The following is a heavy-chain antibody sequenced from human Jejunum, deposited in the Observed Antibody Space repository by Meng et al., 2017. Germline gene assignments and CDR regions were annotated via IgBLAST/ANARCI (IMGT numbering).Heavy chain of an antibody. D-gene: IGHD3-16*01. V-gene: IGHV4-39*07. CDR2: IYYSGST. Sequence: SETLSPTCSVSGGSAYSGSFFWGWIRQSPGKGLEWIGSIYYSGSTYYNPSLKSRVTISFDTSKNQFSLKLSSVTAADTAVYYCARWGDHYYGMDVWGQGTTVTVSS. CDR1: GGSAYSGSFF. CDR3: ARWGDHYYGMDV. J-gene: IGHJ6*02.